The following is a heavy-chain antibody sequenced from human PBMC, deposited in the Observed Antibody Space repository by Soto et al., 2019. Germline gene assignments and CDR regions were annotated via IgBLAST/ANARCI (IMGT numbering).Heavy chain of an antibody. CDR3: AKHVASSWRYYFDH. Sequence: PGGSLRLSCAASGFTYSTYTMHWVRQAPGKGLEWVAVISYDGNNKFYADSVKGRFTISRDNSKNTLYLQMNGLRADDTAVYFCAKHVASSWRYYFDHWGQGTLVTVSS. J-gene: IGHJ4*02. V-gene: IGHV3-30-3*02. CDR2: ISYDGNNK. CDR1: GFTYSTYT. D-gene: IGHD6-13*01.